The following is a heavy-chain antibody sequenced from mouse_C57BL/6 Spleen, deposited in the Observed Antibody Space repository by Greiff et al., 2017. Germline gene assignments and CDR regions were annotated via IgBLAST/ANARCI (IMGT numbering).Heavy chain of an antibody. CDR3: TQYDYDAWFAY. D-gene: IGHD2-4*01. J-gene: IGHJ3*01. CDR2: IDPETGGT. Sequence: QVQLQQSGAELVRPGASVTLSCKASGYTFTDYEMHWVKQTPVHGLEWIGAIDPETGGTAYNQKFKGKAILTADKSSSTAYMGLRSLTSEDSAVYYCTQYDYDAWFAYWGQGTLVTVSA. CDR1: GYTFTDYE. V-gene: IGHV1-15*01.